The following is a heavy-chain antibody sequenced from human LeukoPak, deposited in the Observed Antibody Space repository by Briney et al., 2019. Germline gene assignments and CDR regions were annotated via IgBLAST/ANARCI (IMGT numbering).Heavy chain of an antibody. CDR1: GYTFTGYY. CDR2: INPNSGGT. V-gene: IGHV1-2*02. Sequence: ASVKVSCKASGYTFTGYYMHWVRQAPGQGLGWMGWINPNSGGTNYAQKFQGRVTMTRDTSISTAYMELSRPRSDDTAVYYCARDYGGSYYDAFDIWGQGTMVTVSS. J-gene: IGHJ3*02. D-gene: IGHD1-26*01. CDR3: ARDYGGSYYDAFDI.